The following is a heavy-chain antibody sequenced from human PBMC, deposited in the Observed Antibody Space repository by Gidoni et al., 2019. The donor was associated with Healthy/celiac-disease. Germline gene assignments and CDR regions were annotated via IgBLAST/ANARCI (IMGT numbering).Heavy chain of an antibody. D-gene: IGHD2-8*01. V-gene: IGHV3-7*01. Sequence: EVQLVESGGGLVQPEGSLVLSCAASGCTFSRYWMVLVRQAPGKGLEWVANINQDGNVKNHMDSVKCRFTISRDNARNLLYLQMTSLTPVDTAMYYCARDGECSNTTNYYDALDIWGQGQWSPSPQ. CDR2: INQDGNVK. J-gene: IGHJ3*02. CDR3: ARDGECSNTTNYYDALDI. CDR1: GCTFSRYW.